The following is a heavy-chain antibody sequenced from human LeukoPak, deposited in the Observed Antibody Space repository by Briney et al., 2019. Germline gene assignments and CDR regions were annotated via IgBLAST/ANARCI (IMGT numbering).Heavy chain of an antibody. CDR3: AREGDYGDPDF. D-gene: IGHD4-17*01. Sequence: GGSLRLSCAASGFTFSSYSRDWVRQAPGKGLEWVSYISSTSTTMYYADSVKGRFTVARDNAKMSLFLQMNSLTDEDTAVYYCAREGDYGDPDFWGQGTLVSVSS. CDR2: ISSTSTTM. V-gene: IGHV3-48*02. CDR1: GFTFSSYS. J-gene: IGHJ4*02.